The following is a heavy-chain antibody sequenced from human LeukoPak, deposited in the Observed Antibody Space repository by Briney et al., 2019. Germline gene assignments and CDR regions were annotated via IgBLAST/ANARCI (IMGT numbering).Heavy chain of an antibody. D-gene: IGHD2-2*01. J-gene: IGHJ4*02. CDR1: GYSFTSGHY. Sequence: SETLSLTCSVSGYSFTSGHYWGWIRQPPGKGLEWIAIIYHTGSAHYNPSLKSRVTISVDTSKNQFSLKLSSVTAADTAVYYCARYCTSTTCILRGFDYWGQGTLVTVSS. CDR2: IYHTGSA. V-gene: IGHV4-38-2*01. CDR3: ARYCTSTTCILRGFDY.